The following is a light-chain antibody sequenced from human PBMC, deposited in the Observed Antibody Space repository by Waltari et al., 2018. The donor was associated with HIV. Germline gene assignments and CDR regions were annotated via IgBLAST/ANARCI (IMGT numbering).Light chain of an antibody. CDR1: QRVSRTF. V-gene: IGKV3-20*01. CDR3: QQYGGSPPVT. CDR2: AAS. Sequence: EVVLTQSPGTLSLSPGERATLSCRASQRVSRTFLAWYQQTPGQAPRLLIYAASSRATGIPDRFSGSGSGTDFTLTISRLEPEDFAVYYCQQYGGSPPVTFGQGTRLEIK. J-gene: IGKJ5*01.